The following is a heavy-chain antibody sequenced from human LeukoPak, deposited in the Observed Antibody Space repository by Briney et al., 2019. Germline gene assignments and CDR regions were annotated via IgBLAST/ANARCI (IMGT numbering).Heavy chain of an antibody. CDR3: ASTLSFDY. CDR1: GFIFSNYW. V-gene: IGHV3-7*05. J-gene: IGHJ4*02. CDR2: IKQDGSEK. Sequence: GGSLRLSCAASGFIFSNYWMNWVRQAPGKGLEWLATIKQDGSEKYYVDSVKGRFTISRDNAKSSLYLQMNSLRAEDTAVYCCASTLSFDYWGQGTLSPSPQ. D-gene: IGHD2/OR15-2a*01.